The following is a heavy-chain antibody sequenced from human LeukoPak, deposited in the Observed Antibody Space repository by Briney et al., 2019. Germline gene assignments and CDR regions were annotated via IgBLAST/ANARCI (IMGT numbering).Heavy chain of an antibody. CDR1: GFTFSSYG. CDR2: IRYDGSNK. J-gene: IGHJ4*02. V-gene: IGHV3-30*02. CDR3: ASEGGIAAAGTQLDY. Sequence: GGSLRLSCAASGFTFSSYGMHWVRQAPGKGLEWVAFIRYDGSNKYYADSVKGRFTISRDNSKNTLYLQMNSLRAEDTAVYYCASEGGIAAAGTQLDYWGQGTLVTVSS. D-gene: IGHD6-13*01.